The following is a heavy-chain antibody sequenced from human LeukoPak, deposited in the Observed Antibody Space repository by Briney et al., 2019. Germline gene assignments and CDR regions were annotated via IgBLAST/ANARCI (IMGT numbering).Heavy chain of an antibody. CDR3: AREFRQQLVQKGDY. CDR1: GFTFSSYS. D-gene: IGHD6-13*01. J-gene: IGHJ4*02. Sequence: GGSLRLSRAASGFTFSSYSMNWVRQAPGKGLEWVSSISSSSSYIYYADSVKGRFTISRDNAKNSLYLQMNSPGAEDTAVYYCAREFRQQLVQKGDYWGQGTLVTVSS. CDR2: ISSSSSYI. V-gene: IGHV3-21*01.